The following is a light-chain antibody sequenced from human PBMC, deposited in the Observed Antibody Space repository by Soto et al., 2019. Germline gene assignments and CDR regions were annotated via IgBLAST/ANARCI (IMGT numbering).Light chain of an antibody. V-gene: IGKV3-11*01. CDR2: DAS. Sequence: EIVLTQSPATLSLSPGERATLSCRASQSISSYSAWYQQKPGQAPRLLIYDASNRATGIPARFSGGGTGTDFTLTISSLEPEDFAVYYCQQRSNWPPTFVGGTKVEIK. CDR3: QQRSNWPPT. J-gene: IGKJ4*01. CDR1: QSISSY.